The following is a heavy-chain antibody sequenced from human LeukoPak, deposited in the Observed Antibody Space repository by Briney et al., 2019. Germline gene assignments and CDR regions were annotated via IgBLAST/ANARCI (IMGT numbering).Heavy chain of an antibody. V-gene: IGHV4-34*01. J-gene: IGHJ5*02. CDR1: GGSFSGYY. CDR2: INHSGST. D-gene: IGHD3-10*01. Sequence: SETLSLTCAVHGGSFSGYYWSWVRQPPGKGLEWIGEINHSGSTNYNPSLKSRITISVDTSKNQFSLKLSSVTAADTAVYYCAVRALGWFDPWGQGTLVTVSS. CDR3: AVRALGWFDP.